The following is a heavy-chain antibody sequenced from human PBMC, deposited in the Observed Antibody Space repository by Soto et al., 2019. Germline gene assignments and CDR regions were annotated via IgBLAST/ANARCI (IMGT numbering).Heavy chain of an antibody. J-gene: IGHJ3*02. CDR2: ISGSGATT. V-gene: IGHV3-23*01. D-gene: IGHD2-15*01. CDR3: AKDRVDIEMDHAFLI. Sequence: GGSLRLSCAASGFTFRSYAMTWVRQGPGKGLEYLSAISGSGATTYYPDSVKGRFTISRDNSKNTLYLQMNSLRAEDTAVYYCAKDRVDIEMDHAFLILGQGEMLTVS. CDR1: GFTFRSYA.